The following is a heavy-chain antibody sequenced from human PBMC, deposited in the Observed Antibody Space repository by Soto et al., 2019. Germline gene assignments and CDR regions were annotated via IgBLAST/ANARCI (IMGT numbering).Heavy chain of an antibody. CDR3: ASGGSYSSGWYEIDY. V-gene: IGHV1-18*01. CDR1: GYSFSSDG. CDR2: ISAYNGNT. Sequence: ASVKVACKAAGYSFSSDGISWVRQAPGQGLEWMGWISAYNGNTNYAQKLQGRVTMTTDTSTSTAYMELGSLRSDDTAVYYCASGGSYSSGWYEIDYWGQGTLVTVSS. J-gene: IGHJ4*02. D-gene: IGHD6-19*01.